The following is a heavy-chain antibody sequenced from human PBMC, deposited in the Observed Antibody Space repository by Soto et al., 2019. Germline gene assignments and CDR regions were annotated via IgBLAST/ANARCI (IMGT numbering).Heavy chain of an antibody. Sequence: SVKVSCKASGGTFGSYAISWVRQAPGQGLEWMGGIIPIFGTANYAQKFQGRVTITADESTSTAYMELSSLRSEDTAVYYCARFSGSYTGTRFDPWGQGTLVTVSS. CDR3: ARFSGSYTGTRFDP. CDR2: IIPIFGTA. CDR1: GGTFGSYA. D-gene: IGHD1-26*01. J-gene: IGHJ5*02. V-gene: IGHV1-69*13.